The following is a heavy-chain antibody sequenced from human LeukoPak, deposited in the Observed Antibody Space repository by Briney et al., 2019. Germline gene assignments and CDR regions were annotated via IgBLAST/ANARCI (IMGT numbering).Heavy chain of an antibody. CDR1: GYTFTSYG. V-gene: IGHV1-18*01. J-gene: IGHJ4*02. D-gene: IGHD3-10*01. CDR3: ARGPYGSGSYYRRGDDFDY. Sequence: GASVKVSCKASGYTFTSYGISWVRQAPGQGLEWMGWISAYNGNTNYAQKFQGRVTMTRDTSTSTVYMELSSLRSEDTAVYYCARGPYGSGSYYRRGDDFDYWGQGTLVTVSS. CDR2: ISAYNGNT.